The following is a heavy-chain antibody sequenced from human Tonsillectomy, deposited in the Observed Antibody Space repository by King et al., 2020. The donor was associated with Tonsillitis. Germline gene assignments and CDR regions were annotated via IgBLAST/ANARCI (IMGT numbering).Heavy chain of an antibody. CDR1: GFTFSSDA. CDR3: AKHVEKYYYASSGYYMRDY. J-gene: IGHJ4*02. D-gene: IGHD3-22*01. V-gene: IGHV3-23*04. CDR2: ISGSGGST. Sequence: VQLVESGGGLVQPGGSLRLSCAASGFTFSSDAMSWVRQAPGKGLEWVSAISGSGGSTYYADSVKGRFTISRDNSKNTLYLTMNSLRAEDTAVYYCAKHVEKYYYASSGYYMRDYWGQGTLVTVTS.